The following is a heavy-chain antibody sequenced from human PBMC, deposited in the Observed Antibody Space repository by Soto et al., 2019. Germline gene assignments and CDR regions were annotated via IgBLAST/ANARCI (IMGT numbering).Heavy chain of an antibody. D-gene: IGHD3-3*01. V-gene: IGHV1-18*01. CDR3: ARDRYYDFWSGYYGAFDI. J-gene: IGHJ3*02. Sequence: QVQLVQSGAEVKKPGASVKVSCKASGYTFTSYGISWVRQAPGQGLEWMGGISAYNGNTNYAQKLQGRVTMTTDTSTSTAYMELRSLRSDDTAVYYCARDRYYDFWSGYYGAFDIWGQGTMVTVSS. CDR1: GYTFTSYG. CDR2: ISAYNGNT.